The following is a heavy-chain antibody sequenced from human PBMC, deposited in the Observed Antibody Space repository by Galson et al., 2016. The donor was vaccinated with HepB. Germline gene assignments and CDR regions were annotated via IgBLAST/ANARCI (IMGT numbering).Heavy chain of an antibody. CDR3: ARDVGYYDVLTGYSGEHYYYYYAMDV. CDR2: ISSSGITI. D-gene: IGHD3-9*01. CDR1: GFTFGSYE. J-gene: IGHJ6*02. Sequence: SLRLSCAASGFTFGSYEMNWVRQAPGKGLEWISYISSSGITIYYADSVKGRFTISRDNAKNSMYLQMNSLRADETAIYYCARDVGYYDVLTGYSGEHYYYYYAMDVWGQGTTVTVSS. V-gene: IGHV3-48*03.